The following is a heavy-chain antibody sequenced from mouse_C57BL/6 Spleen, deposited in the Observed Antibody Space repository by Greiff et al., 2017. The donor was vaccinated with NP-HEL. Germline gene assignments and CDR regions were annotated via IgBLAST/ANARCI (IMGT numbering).Heavy chain of an antibody. D-gene: IGHD2-2*01. V-gene: IGHV1-64*01. J-gene: IGHJ1*03. CDR3: ARERLRPHRYFDV. CDR2: IHPNSGST. CDR1: GYTFTSYW. Sequence: VQLQQPGAELVMPGASVKLSCKASGYTFTSYWMHWVKQRPGQGLEWIGMIHPNSGSTNYNEKFKSKATLTVDKSSSTAYMQLSSLTSEDSAVYYCARERLRPHRYFDVWGTGTTVTVSS.